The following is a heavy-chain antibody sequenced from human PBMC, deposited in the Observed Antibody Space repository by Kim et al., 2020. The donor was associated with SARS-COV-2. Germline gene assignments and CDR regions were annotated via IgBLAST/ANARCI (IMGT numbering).Heavy chain of an antibody. J-gene: IGHJ5*02. D-gene: IGHD2-15*01. Sequence: ASVKVSCKASGYTFTSYGISWVRQAPGQGLEWMGWISAYNGNTNYAQKLQGRVTMTTDTSTSTAYMELRSLRSDDTAVYYCAREVGYCSGGSCYYNWFDPWGQGTLVTVSS. V-gene: IGHV1-18*01. CDR3: AREVGYCSGGSCYYNWFDP. CDR2: ISAYNGNT. CDR1: GYTFTSYG.